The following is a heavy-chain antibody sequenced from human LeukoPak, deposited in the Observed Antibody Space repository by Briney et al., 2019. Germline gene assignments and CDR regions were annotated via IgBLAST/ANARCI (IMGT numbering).Heavy chain of an antibody. V-gene: IGHV4-30-2*01. Sequence: SETLSLTCAVSGGSISSGGYSWSWIRQPPGKGLEWIGCIYHSGSTYYNPSLKSRVTISVDRSKNQFSLKLSSVTAADTAVYYCARGDPYYYDSSGYHYDYWGQGTLVTVSS. CDR2: IYHSGST. D-gene: IGHD3-22*01. CDR1: GGSISSGGYS. CDR3: ARGDPYYYDSSGYHYDY. J-gene: IGHJ4*02.